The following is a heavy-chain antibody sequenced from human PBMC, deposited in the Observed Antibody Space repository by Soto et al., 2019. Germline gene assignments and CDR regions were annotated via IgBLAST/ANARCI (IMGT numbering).Heavy chain of an antibody. CDR3: ARDYEDSSSWYFYYYGMDV. CDR1: GGSISSGDYY. CDR2: IYYSGST. Sequence: NPSETLSLTCTVSGGSISSGDYYWSWIRQPPGKGLEWIGYIYYSGSTYYNPSLKSRVTISVDTSKNQFSLKLSSVTAADTAVYYCARDYEDSSSWYFYYYGMDVWGQGTTVTVSS. V-gene: IGHV4-30-4*01. J-gene: IGHJ6*02. D-gene: IGHD6-13*01.